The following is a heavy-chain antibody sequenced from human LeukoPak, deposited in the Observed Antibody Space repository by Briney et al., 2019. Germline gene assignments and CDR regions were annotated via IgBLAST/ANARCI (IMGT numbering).Heavy chain of an antibody. J-gene: IGHJ4*02. CDR1: GGSISSYY. CDR2: IYYSGST. V-gene: IGHV4-59*01. D-gene: IGHD5-18*01. Sequence: SETLSLTCTVSGGSISSYYWSWIRQPPGKGLEWIGYIYYSGSTNYNPSLKSRATISVDTSKNQFSLKLSSVTAADTAVYYRAREYGIQLWTRYFDYWGQGTLVTVSS. CDR3: AREYGIQLWTRYFDY.